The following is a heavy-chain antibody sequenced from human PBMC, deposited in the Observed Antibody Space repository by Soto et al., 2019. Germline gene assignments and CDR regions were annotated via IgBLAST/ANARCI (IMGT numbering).Heavy chain of an antibody. CDR1: GDSINNSNW. CDR2: VFHSGDT. Sequence: QVQLQESGPGLVKPSGTLSLTCAVSGDSINNSNWWTWVRQPPGKDLEWIGEVFHSGDTNYNPSLKSRLTVSTDKSRNQFSLKLNSVTAADTAVYYCATRAGTVTTWGQGILVTVSS. D-gene: IGHD4-4*01. J-gene: IGHJ4*02. CDR3: ATRAGTVTT. V-gene: IGHV4-4*02.